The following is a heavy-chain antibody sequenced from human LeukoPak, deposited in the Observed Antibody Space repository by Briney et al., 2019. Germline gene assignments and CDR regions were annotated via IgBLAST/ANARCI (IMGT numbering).Heavy chain of an antibody. V-gene: IGHV3-74*01. Sequence: PGGSLRLSCAASGFTFSSYWMHWVRQAPGKGLVCVSRINSDESRTNYADSVKSRFTISRDNAKNTLYLQFNSLRAEDTAVYYCARGYSSGWFYAFDIWGQGTMVTVSS. CDR3: ARGYSSGWFYAFDI. J-gene: IGHJ3*02. CDR2: INSDESRT. D-gene: IGHD6-19*01. CDR1: GFTFSSYW.